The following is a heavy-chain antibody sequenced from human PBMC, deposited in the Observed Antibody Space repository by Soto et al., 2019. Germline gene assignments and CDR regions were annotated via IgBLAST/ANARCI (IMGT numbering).Heavy chain of an antibody. CDR3: ARDSPNDSSGSNHLFAY. Sequence: SETLSLTCTVSGGSISSYYWSWIRQPPGKGLEWIGYIYYSGSTNYNPSLKSRVTISVDTSKNQFSLKLSSVTAADTAVYYCARDSPNDSSGSNHLFAYWGQGTLVTVSS. J-gene: IGHJ4*02. CDR1: GGSISSYY. CDR2: IYYSGST. D-gene: IGHD3-22*01. V-gene: IGHV4-59*01.